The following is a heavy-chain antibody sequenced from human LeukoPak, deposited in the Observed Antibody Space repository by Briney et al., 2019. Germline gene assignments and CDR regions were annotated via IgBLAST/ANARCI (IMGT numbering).Heavy chain of an antibody. Sequence: PSETLSLTCAVYGGSFSGYYWSWIRQPPGKGLEWIGEINHSGSTNYNPSLKSRVTISVDTSKNQFSLKLSSVTAADTAVYYCAREGWELGFRFDIWGQGTMVTVSS. J-gene: IGHJ3*02. CDR3: AREGWELGFRFDI. CDR2: INHSGST. CDR1: GGSFSGYY. D-gene: IGHD1-26*01. V-gene: IGHV4-34*01.